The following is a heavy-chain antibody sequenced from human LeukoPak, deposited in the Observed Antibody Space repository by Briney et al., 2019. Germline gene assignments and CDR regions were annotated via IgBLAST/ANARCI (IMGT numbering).Heavy chain of an antibody. D-gene: IGHD3-16*01. CDR3: AKAQGGTNGLLDN. CDR1: GFTVSSYT. CDR2: VSYGASST. V-gene: IGHV3-23*01. J-gene: IGHJ4*02. Sequence: PGGSLRLSCAASGFTVSSYTMTWVRQSPEKGLEWVSAVSYGASSTYYTDSVKGRFTISRDDSKNTLYLQMNSLRAEDTAVCYCAKAQGGTNGLLDNWGQGTLVTVSS.